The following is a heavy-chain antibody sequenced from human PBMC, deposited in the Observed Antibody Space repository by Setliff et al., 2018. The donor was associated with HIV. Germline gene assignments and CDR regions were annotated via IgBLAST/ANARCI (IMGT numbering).Heavy chain of an antibody. Sequence: SETLSLTCTVSGGSMGGHYWSWIRQSPGKGLEWIGYISASGSTTYTPSLKSRVTMSVDTSKNQFSLKLSSVTAADTAVYFCARDPGYTSGSTFHFDYWGQGTLVTVSS. CDR1: GGSMGGHY. D-gene: IGHD5-18*01. CDR2: ISASGST. J-gene: IGHJ4*02. CDR3: ARDPGYTSGSTFHFDY. V-gene: IGHV4-59*11.